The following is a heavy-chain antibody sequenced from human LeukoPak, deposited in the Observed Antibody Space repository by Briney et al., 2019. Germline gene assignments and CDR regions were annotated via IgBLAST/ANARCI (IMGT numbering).Heavy chain of an antibody. Sequence: SETLSLTCAVYGGSFSGYYWSWIRQPPGKGLEWIGEINHSGSTNYNPSLKSRVTISVDTSKNQFSLKLSSVTAADTAVYYCARQALRSRMRSSSPTWFDPWGQGTLVTVSS. CDR1: GGSFSGYY. CDR3: ARQALRSRMRSSSPTWFDP. J-gene: IGHJ5*02. V-gene: IGHV4-34*01. CDR2: INHSGST. D-gene: IGHD4-17*01.